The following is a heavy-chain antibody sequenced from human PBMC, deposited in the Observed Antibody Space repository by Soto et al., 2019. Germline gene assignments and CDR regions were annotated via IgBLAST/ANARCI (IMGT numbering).Heavy chain of an antibody. Sequence: LSLTCTVSGGSISSGGYYWSWIRQHPGKGLEWIGYIYYSGSTYYDPSLKSRVTISVDTSKNQFSLKLSSVTAADTAVYYCARVDYYDSSGSRRFDPWGQGTLVTVSS. V-gene: IGHV4-31*03. CDR1: GGSISSGGYY. D-gene: IGHD3-22*01. CDR3: ARVDYYDSSGSRRFDP. J-gene: IGHJ5*02. CDR2: IYYSGST.